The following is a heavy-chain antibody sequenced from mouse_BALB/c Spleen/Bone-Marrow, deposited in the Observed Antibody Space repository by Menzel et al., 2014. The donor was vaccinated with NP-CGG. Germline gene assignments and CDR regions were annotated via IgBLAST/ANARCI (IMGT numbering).Heavy chain of an antibody. CDR2: IYPGDGDT. Sequence: LQESGAELVRPGSSVKISCKASGYAFSSYWMNWVKQRPGQGLEWIGQIYPGDGDTNYNGKFKGKATLTADKSSSTAYMQLSSLTSEDSAVYVCARGDGNYPFYAMDYWGQGTSVTVSS. CDR1: GYAFSSYW. V-gene: IGHV1-80*01. D-gene: IGHD2-1*01. J-gene: IGHJ4*01. CDR3: ARGDGNYPFYAMDY.